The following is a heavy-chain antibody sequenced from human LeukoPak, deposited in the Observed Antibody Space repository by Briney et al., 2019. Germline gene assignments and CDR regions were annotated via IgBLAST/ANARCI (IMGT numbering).Heavy chain of an antibody. CDR3: ARPSGVWGSYRYYYYYGMDV. D-gene: IGHD3-16*02. CDR2: INHSGST. Sequence: SEALALPFAVYGGSFSGYYWSWSRQPPGKGGGWIGEINHSGSTNYNPSLKSRVTISVDTSKNQFSLKLSSVTAADTAVYYCARPSGVWGSYRYYYYYGMDVWGQGTTVTVSS. V-gene: IGHV4-34*01. CDR1: GGSFSGYY. J-gene: IGHJ6*02.